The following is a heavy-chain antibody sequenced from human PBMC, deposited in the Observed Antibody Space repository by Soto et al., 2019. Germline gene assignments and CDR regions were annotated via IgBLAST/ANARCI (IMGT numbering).Heavy chain of an antibody. CDR3: ARESTNSTYYYDSSGYPTIDY. J-gene: IGHJ4*02. D-gene: IGHD3-22*01. V-gene: IGHV6-1*01. Sequence: SQTLSLTCAISGDSVSSNSAAWNWIRQSPSRGLEWLGRTYYRSKWYNDYAVSVKSRITINPDTSKNQFSLQLNSVTPEDTAVYYCARESTNSTYYYDSSGYPTIDYWGQGTLVTVSS. CDR2: TYYRSKWYN. CDR1: GDSVSSNSAA.